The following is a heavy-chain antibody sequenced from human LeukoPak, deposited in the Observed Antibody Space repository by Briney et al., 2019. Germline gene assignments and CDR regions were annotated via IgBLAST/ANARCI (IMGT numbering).Heavy chain of an antibody. J-gene: IGHJ6*02. CDR3: AKALSTSLAYYYYYGMDV. D-gene: IGHD2-2*01. V-gene: IGHV3-23*01. Sequence: GGSLRLSCAASGFTFSSYAMSWVRQAPGKGLEWVSAISGSGGSTYYADSVKGRFIISRDNSKNTLYLQMNSLRAEDTAVYYCAKALSTSLAYYYYYGMDVWGQGTTVTVSS. CDR1: GFTFSSYA. CDR2: ISGSGGST.